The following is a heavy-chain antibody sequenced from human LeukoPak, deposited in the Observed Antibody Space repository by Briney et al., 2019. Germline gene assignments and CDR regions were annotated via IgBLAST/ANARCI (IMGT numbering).Heavy chain of an antibody. CDR1: GFIFSSNR. D-gene: IGHD6-13*01. CDR3: AREDIATAHWYFDL. Sequence: GGSLRLSCAASGFIFSSNRMHWVRQPPGKGLVWVSRINSDGSSTSYADSVKGRFTISRDNAKNTLYLQMNSLRAEDTAVYYCAREDIATAHWYFDLWGRGTLVTVSS. CDR2: INSDGSST. J-gene: IGHJ2*01. V-gene: IGHV3-74*01.